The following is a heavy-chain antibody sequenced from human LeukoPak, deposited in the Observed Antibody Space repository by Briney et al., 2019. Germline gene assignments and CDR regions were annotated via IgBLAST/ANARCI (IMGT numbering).Heavy chain of an antibody. Sequence: SGPTLVKPTQTLTLTCTFSGFSLSTSGRCVSWVRHPPGKALEWLAPIAWDDDKYYSTSLKTRLTISKDTSKNQVLLTMTNMDPVDTATYYCARSRRDFWSGTNWFDPWGQGTLLTVSS. CDR2: IAWDDDK. J-gene: IGHJ5*02. CDR3: ARSRRDFWSGTNWFDP. D-gene: IGHD3-3*01. CDR1: GFSLSTSGRC. V-gene: IGHV2-70*20.